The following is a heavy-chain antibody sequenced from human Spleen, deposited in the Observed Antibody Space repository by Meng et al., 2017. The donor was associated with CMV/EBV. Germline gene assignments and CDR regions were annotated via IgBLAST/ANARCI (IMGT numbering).Heavy chain of an antibody. J-gene: IGHJ6*01. V-gene: IGHV3-23*01. Sequence: GGSLRLSCAASGFTFSDYYMSWVRQAPGKGLEWVSAISVSGGNTYYADSVRGRFTISRDNSKSTLGLQRNSLRSEDTAVYYCAKAYRSGYPCIDFWGQGTAVTVSS. CDR3: AKAYRSGYPCIDF. D-gene: IGHD5-12*01. CDR1: GFTFSDYY. CDR2: ISVSGGNT.